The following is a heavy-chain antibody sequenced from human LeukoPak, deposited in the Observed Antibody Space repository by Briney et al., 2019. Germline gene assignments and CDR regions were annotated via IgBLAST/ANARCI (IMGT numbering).Heavy chain of an antibody. CDR2: INNSGGT. V-gene: IGHV4-34*01. CDR3: ARPSPRRITMVRGRDHGMDV. D-gene: IGHD3-10*01. CDR1: GGAFSGDY. J-gene: IGHJ6*02. Sequence: PSETLSLTCAVYGGAFSGDYCGGGPEPPGKGGERSWEINNSGGTNYNPCLTSRVTISVDTSKNQFSLKLSSVTAADTAVYYCARPSPRRITMVRGRDHGMDVWGQGTTVTVSS.